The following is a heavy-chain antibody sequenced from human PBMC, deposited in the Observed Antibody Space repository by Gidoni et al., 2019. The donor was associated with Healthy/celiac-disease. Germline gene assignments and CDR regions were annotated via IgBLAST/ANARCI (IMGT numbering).Heavy chain of an antibody. CDR3: ARGRRPSIAAAGTFAY. CDR1: GGSFSGYY. D-gene: IGHD6-13*01. J-gene: IGHJ4*02. CDR2: ITHSGST. Sequence: QVQLQQWGAGLLQPSETLSLTCAVYGGSFSGYYWSWIRQPPGKGLEWIGEITHSGSTNYNPSLKSRVTISVDTSKNQFSLKLSSVTAADTAVYYCARGRRPSIAAAGTFAYWGQGTLVTVSS. V-gene: IGHV4-34*01.